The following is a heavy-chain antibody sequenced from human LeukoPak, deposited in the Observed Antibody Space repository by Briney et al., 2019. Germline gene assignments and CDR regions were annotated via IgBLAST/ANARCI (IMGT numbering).Heavy chain of an antibody. CDR1: GFTFSSYG. Sequence: GGSLGLSCAASGFTFSSYGMSWVCQAPGKGLEWVSAISGSGGSTYYADSVKGRFTISRDNSKNTLYLQMNSLRAEDTAVYYCAKSNPGGYCSSTSCRTFDYWGQGTLVTVSS. V-gene: IGHV3-23*01. D-gene: IGHD2-2*01. CDR2: ISGSGGST. CDR3: AKSNPGGYCSSTSCRTFDY. J-gene: IGHJ4*02.